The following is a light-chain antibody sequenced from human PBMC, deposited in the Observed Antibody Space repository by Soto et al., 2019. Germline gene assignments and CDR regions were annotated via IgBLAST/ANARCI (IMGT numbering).Light chain of an antibody. V-gene: IGKV1-5*03. CDR1: QSISSW. Sequence: DIHMTQSPSTLSASVGDRVTITCRASQSISSWLAWYQQKPGKAPKLLIYKASSLKTGVPSRFSGSGSGTEFTLTISSLQPDDFATYYCQQYNSYSPMCTFGQGTKVDIK. CDR3: QQYNSYSPMCT. CDR2: KAS. J-gene: IGKJ2*02.